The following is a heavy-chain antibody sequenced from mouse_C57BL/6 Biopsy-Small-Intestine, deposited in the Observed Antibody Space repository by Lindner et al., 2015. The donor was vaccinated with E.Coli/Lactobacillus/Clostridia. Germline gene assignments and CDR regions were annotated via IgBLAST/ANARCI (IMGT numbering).Heavy chain of an antibody. CDR2: INPGSGGT. D-gene: IGHD4-1*01. Sequence: VQLQESGAELVRPGTSVKVSCKASGYAFTNYLIEWVKQRPGHGLEWIGVINPGSGGTNYNEKFKGKATLTADKSSSTAYMQLSSLTSEDSAVYFCARKKANWGYAMDYWGQGTSVTVSS. V-gene: IGHV1-54*01. CDR1: GYAFTNYL. CDR3: ARKKANWGYAMDY. J-gene: IGHJ4*01.